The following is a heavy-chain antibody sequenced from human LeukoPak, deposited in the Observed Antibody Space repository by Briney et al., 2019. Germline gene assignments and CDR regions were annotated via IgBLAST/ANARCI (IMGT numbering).Heavy chain of an antibody. CDR2: IYPGDSDT. Sequence: PGESLKISCKGSGYSFTSYWIGWVRQMPGKGLEWMGIIYPGDSDTRYSPSFQGQVTISADKSITTAYLQWSSLQASDTAMHYCARQADYNVLTGYHKGHLDYWGQGTLVTVSS. CDR3: ARQADYNVLTGYHKGHLDY. CDR1: GYSFTSYW. J-gene: IGHJ4*02. D-gene: IGHD3-9*01. V-gene: IGHV5-51*01.